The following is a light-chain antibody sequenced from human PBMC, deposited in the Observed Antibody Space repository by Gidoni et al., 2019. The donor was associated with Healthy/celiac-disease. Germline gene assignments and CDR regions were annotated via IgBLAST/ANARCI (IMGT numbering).Light chain of an antibody. CDR1: QDISNY. CDR3: QQNDNLPLT. CDR2: DAS. Sequence: DIQMTQSPSSLSASVGDRVTITCQASQDISNYLNWYQQKPGKAPKLLIYDASNLETGVPSRVSGSGSGTDFTFTISSLQPEDIATYYCQQNDNLPLTFGGGTKVEIK. V-gene: IGKV1-33*01. J-gene: IGKJ4*01.